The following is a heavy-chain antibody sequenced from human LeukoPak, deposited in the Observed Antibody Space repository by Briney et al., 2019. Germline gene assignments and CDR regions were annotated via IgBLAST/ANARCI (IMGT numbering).Heavy chain of an antibody. V-gene: IGHV3-21*01. D-gene: IGHD6-19*01. J-gene: IGHJ5*02. CDR1: GFSFRNYN. Sequence: GSLRLSCAASGFSFRNYNMNWVRQVPGKGLEWVSSISDSSSYISYADSVKGRFTISRDNAKNSLYLQMNSLRAEDTAVYYCVKGPNSVIPLAGWFDPWGQGTLVTVSS. CDR2: ISDSSSYI. CDR3: VKGPNSVIPLAGWFDP.